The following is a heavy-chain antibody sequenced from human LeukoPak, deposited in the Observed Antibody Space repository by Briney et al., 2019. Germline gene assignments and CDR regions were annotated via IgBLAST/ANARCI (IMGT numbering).Heavy chain of an antibody. Sequence: ASVKVSCKASGYTFTGYHVHWVRQAPGQGLEWVGRINPNSGVTNYAQKFQGRATMTRHTSITTAHMELSRLRSDDTAVYYCARDRSGILGYYYNGMDVWGQGTTVTVSS. CDR2: INPNSGVT. D-gene: IGHD3-10*01. CDR1: GYTFTGYH. V-gene: IGHV1-2*06. CDR3: ARDRSGILGYYYNGMDV. J-gene: IGHJ6*02.